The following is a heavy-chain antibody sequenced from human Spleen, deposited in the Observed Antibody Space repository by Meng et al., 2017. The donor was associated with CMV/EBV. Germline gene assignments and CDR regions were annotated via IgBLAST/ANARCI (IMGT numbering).Heavy chain of an antibody. Sequence: GESLKISCVASGFTFSTYSMNWVRQAPGRGLEWVSSISGSGNYIHYADSVKGRFTISRDNAKNSLYLQMNSLRVEDTAVYYCARDLRGYSYGYYFDYWGQGTLVTVSS. J-gene: IGHJ4*02. CDR1: GFTFSTYS. CDR3: ARDLRGYSYGYYFDY. V-gene: IGHV3-21*01. CDR2: ISGSGNYI. D-gene: IGHD5-18*01.